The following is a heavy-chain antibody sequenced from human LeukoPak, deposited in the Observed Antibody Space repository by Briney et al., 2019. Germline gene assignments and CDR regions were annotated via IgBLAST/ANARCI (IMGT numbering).Heavy chain of an antibody. V-gene: IGHV3-30*18. D-gene: IGHD4-17*01. Sequence: GGSLRLSCAASGVTFRSYGMHWVRQAPGKGLEWVAVISYDGSHKYYADSVKGRFSISRDNSKNTLYLQMNSLRADDTAVYYCAKGARGDTVTSIVGLNWFDPWGQGTLVTVSS. CDR3: AKGARGDTVTSIVGLNWFDP. J-gene: IGHJ5*02. CDR2: ISYDGSHK. CDR1: GVTFRSYG.